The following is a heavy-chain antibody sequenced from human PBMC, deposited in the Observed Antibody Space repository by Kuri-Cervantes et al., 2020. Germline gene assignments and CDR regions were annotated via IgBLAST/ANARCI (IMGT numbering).Heavy chain of an antibody. V-gene: IGHV1-69*05. Sequence: SVKVSCKASGGTFSSYAISWVRQAPGQGLEWMGGIIPIFGTANYAQKFQGRVTITTDESTSTAYMELSSLRSEDTAVYYCARGPRRSYSRSYYAFYYMDVWGKGTTVTVSS. CDR2: IIPIFGTA. CDR1: GGTFSSYA. D-gene: IGHD1-26*01. CDR3: ARGPRRSYSRSYYAFYYMDV. J-gene: IGHJ6*03.